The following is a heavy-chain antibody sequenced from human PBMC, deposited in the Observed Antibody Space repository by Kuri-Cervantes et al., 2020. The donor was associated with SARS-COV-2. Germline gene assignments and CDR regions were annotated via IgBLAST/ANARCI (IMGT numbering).Heavy chain of an antibody. Sequence: GESLKISCAASGFTVSSNYMSWVRQAPGKGLEWVSVIYSGGSTYYADSVKGRFTISRDNSKNTLYLQMNSLRAEDTAVHYCAREMKEGAVMGAFDIWGQGTMVTVSS. CDR2: IYSGGST. CDR3: AREMKEGAVMGAFDI. V-gene: IGHV3-53*01. CDR1: GFTVSSNY. J-gene: IGHJ3*02. D-gene: IGHD1-26*01.